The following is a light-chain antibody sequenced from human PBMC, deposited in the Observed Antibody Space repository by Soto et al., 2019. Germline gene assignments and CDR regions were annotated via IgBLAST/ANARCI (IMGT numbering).Light chain of an antibody. Sequence: QSALTQPPSASGSPGQSVTISCTGTSSDVGGYNYVSWYQQHPGKAPKLMIYEVSKRPSGVPDRVSGSKSGNTASLTVSGLQAEDEADYYCTSYAGDTSLGVLGGGTKVTVL. CDR3: TSYAGDTSLGV. CDR1: SSDVGGYNY. V-gene: IGLV2-8*01. CDR2: EVS. J-gene: IGLJ3*02.